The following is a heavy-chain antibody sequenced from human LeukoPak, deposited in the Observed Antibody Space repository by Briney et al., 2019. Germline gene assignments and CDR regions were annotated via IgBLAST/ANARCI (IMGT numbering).Heavy chain of an antibody. Sequence: SVKVSCKASGCTFSSYAIRWVQQAPGQGLEWMGRLVPIYGAANYAQKFQGRVTITADDFTRTAYMELSSLGSEDTAVYDCARDVYSVRMGGRWFDSWGQAAMPAVS. J-gene: IGHJ5*01. V-gene: IGHV1-69*01. CDR2: LVPIYGAA. CDR1: GCTFSSYA. D-gene: IGHD2-15*01. CDR3: ARDVYSVRMGGRWFDS.